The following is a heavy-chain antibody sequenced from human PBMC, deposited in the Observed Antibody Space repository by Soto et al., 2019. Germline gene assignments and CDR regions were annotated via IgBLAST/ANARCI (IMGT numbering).Heavy chain of an antibody. Sequence: GGSLRLSCAASGFTFSSYALTWVRQAPGKGLEWVSGISDGGDSTHYADSVKGRFTVSRDNSKNTLYLQINSLRAEDTAVYYCAKHSTTYDSWSGAVKGAFDVWGQGTMVTVSS. V-gene: IGHV3-23*01. CDR2: ISDGGDST. CDR3: AKHSTTYDSWSGAVKGAFDV. D-gene: IGHD3-3*01. CDR1: GFTFSSYA. J-gene: IGHJ3*01.